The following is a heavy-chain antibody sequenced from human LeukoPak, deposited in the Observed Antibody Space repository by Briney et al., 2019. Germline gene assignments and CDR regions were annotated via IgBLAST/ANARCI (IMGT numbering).Heavy chain of an antibody. CDR2: INSDGSST. Sequence: GGSLRLSCAPSGFTFSTYPMNWVRQAPGKGRVWFSRINSDGSSTSYADSVKGRFSISRDNAKNTLYLQMNSLRTEDTAVYYCARAQYYDSSTAGGMDVWGQGTTVTVSS. CDR1: GFTFSTYP. J-gene: IGHJ6*02. V-gene: IGHV3-74*01. CDR3: ARAQYYDSSTAGGMDV. D-gene: IGHD3-9*01.